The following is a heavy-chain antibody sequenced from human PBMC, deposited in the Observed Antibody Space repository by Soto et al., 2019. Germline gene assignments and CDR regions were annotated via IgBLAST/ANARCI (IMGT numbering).Heavy chain of an antibody. D-gene: IGHD3-22*01. CDR2: FDPEDGET. CDR1: GYTLTELS. Sequence: ASVKVSCKVSGYTLTELSMHWVRQAPGRGFEWMGGFDPEDGETIYAQKFQGRVTMIEDTSTDTAYMELSSLRSEDTAVYYCATDGGPYYYDSSGYYYFDYWGQGTLVTVSS. V-gene: IGHV1-24*01. CDR3: ATDGGPYYYDSSGYYYFDY. J-gene: IGHJ4*02.